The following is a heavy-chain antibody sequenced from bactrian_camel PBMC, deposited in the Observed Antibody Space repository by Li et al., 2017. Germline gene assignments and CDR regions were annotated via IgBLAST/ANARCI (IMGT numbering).Heavy chain of an antibody. CDR1: GYTYSRYC. CDR2: IDTGDGST. Sequence: HVQLVESGGGSVQAGGSLRLSCVASGYTYSRYCMGWFRQAPGKEREGVAAIDTGDGSTYYLNSVEGRFTISHDNAKNTLYLQMNSLKPEDTAMYYCAAGTRFTWEPRWYNYWGQGTQVTVS. D-gene: IGHD1*01. CDR3: AAGTRFTWEPRWYNY. V-gene: IGHV3S1*01. J-gene: IGHJ4*01.